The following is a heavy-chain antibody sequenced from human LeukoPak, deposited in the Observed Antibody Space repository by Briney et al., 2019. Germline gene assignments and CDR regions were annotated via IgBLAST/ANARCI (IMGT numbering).Heavy chain of an antibody. D-gene: IGHD3-10*01. Sequence: SDTLSLTCTGSGCSISDYYWSWMRQPAGKGLEWIGRIYTSVTTNYTPSLKSRVTMSVDTSKNQFSLNLGSVTAEDTAGYYCARDHTLTMVRRVITNWFDPWGQGTLVTVSS. CDR3: ARDHTLTMVRRVITNWFDP. CDR1: GCSISDYY. V-gene: IGHV4-4*07. CDR2: IYTSVTT. J-gene: IGHJ5*02.